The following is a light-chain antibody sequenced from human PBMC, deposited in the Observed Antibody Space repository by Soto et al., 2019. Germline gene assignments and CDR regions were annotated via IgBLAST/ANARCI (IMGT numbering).Light chain of an antibody. V-gene: IGKV1-16*02. CDR3: QQYDTSPWT. CDR2: GAS. Sequence: DIQMTQSPSSLSASVGDRVTITCRASQDTSNYLVWFQQKPGKAPKPLISGASSLRSGVPSKFSGSGFGTEFTLTITSLQPEDFATYYCQQYDTSPWTFGQGTKVEF. CDR1: QDTSNY. J-gene: IGKJ1*01.